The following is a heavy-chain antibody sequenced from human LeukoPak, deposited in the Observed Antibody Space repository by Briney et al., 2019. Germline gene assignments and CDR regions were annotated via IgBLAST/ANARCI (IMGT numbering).Heavy chain of an antibody. CDR1: GFTFSSYG. CDR3: ANDYSNYYSYGMDV. Sequence: PGGSLRLSCAASGFTFSSYGMHWVRQAPGKGLEWVAVISHDGSNEDYSDSVKGRFTISRDNSRSTLYLHMNSLRVEDTAVYYCANDYSNYYSYGMDVWGQGTTVTVSS. J-gene: IGHJ6*02. CDR2: ISHDGSNE. D-gene: IGHD4-11*01. V-gene: IGHV3-30*18.